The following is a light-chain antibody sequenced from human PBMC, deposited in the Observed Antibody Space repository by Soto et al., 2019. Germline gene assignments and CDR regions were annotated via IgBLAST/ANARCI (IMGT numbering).Light chain of an antibody. CDR1: QTIDRY. J-gene: IGKJ3*01. CDR2: AAS. CDR3: EQSYSALLFA. V-gene: IGKV1-39*01. Sequence: DIQMTQFPSSLSASVGDRVTITCRASQTIDRYLNWYQQKPGKVPKLLIYAASNLQSGVPARFSGSGSGTDFTLTITSLQPEDFATSYCEQSYSALLFAFGPGNKVDI.